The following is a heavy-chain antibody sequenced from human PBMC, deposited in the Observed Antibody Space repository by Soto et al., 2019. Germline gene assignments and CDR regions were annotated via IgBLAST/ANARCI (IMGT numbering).Heavy chain of an antibody. CDR1: GFTFSDYY. D-gene: IGHD6-6*01. J-gene: IGHJ6*03. V-gene: IGHV3-11*01. CDR2: ISSSGSTI. Sequence: GGSLRLSCAASGFTFSDYYMSWIRQAPGKGLEWVSYISSSGSTIYYADSVKGRFTISRDNAKNSLYLQMNSLRAEDTAVYYCARDGIAARPYYYYYYYMDVWGKGTTVTVSS. CDR3: ARDGIAARPYYYYYYYMDV.